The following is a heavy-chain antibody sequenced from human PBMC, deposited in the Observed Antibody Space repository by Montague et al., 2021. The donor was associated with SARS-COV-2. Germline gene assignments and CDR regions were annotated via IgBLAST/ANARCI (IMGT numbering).Heavy chain of an antibody. CDR3: ARDQPHYDILTGYYKDYYYMDV. V-gene: IGHV3-11*06. J-gene: IGHJ6*02. CDR2: ISSSSSYT. D-gene: IGHD3-9*01. Sequence: SLRLSCAASGFTFSDYYMSWICQAPGKGLEWVSYISSSSSYTNXXXSXXXRFXISRDNAKNSLYLQMHSLRAEDTAVYYCARDQPHYDILTGYYKDYYYMDVWGQGTTVTVSS. CDR1: GFTFSDYY.